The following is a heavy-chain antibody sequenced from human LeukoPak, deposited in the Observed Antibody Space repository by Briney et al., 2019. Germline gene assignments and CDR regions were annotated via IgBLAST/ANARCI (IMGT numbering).Heavy chain of an antibody. J-gene: IGHJ5*02. D-gene: IGHD4-4*01. V-gene: IGHV4-39*01. Sequence: PSETLSLTCTVSGGSISSSSYYWGWIRQPPGKGLEWVGCISYSGSTYYNPSLKSRVTLSVDTTKNQFSLKLSSLTAADTAVSVCARPGGDTVTTAGWLAHWSQGTLVTVSS. CDR2: ISYSGST. CDR3: ARPGGDTVTTAGWLAH. CDR1: GGSISSSSYY.